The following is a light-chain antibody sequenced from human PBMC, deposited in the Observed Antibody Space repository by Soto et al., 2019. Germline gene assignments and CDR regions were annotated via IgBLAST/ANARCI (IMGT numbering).Light chain of an antibody. J-gene: IGLJ2*01. CDR1: SSDVGSYNL. V-gene: IGLV2-23*01. CDR3: CSYAGSQV. CDR2: EGS. Sequence: QSVLTQPASVSGSPGQSITISCTGTSSDVGSYNLVSWYQQHPGKAPKLMIYEGSKRPSGVSNRFSGSKSGNTASLTISGLQAEDEADYYCCSYAGSQVFGGGTKVTVL.